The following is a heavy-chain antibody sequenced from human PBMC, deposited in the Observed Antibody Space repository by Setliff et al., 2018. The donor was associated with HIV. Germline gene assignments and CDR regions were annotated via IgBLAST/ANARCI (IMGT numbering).Heavy chain of an antibody. V-gene: IGHV1-8*01. CDR3: ARGQYNSRIDV. Sequence: ASVKVSCKASGYTFSTYDFNWVRQAAGQGLEWMGWMSPKNNGSGFAQKFQARLTMTWNTSTNTAYMELRSLTSDDTAVYYCARGQYNSRIDVWGQGTTVTVSS. CDR1: GYTFSTYD. CDR2: MSPKNNGS. J-gene: IGHJ6*02. D-gene: IGHD1-1*01.